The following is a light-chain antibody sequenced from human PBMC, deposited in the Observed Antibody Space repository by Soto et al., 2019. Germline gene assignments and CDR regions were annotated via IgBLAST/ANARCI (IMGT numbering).Light chain of an antibody. CDR1: QGISSY. CDR2: AAS. Sequence: AIRMTQSPSSFSASTGDRVTITCRARQGISSYLAWYQQQPGKAPKLLIYAASTLKSGVPSRFSGSGSGTEFTLTISCLQAEDFATYYWQQYYSYPRTFGHGTKVEIK. CDR3: QQYYSYPRT. J-gene: IGKJ1*01. V-gene: IGKV1-8*01.